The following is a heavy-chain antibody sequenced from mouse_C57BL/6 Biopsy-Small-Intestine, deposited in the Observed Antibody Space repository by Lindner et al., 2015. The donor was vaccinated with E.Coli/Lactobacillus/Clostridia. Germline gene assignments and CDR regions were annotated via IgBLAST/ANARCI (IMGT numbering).Heavy chain of an antibody. CDR2: INPNGGST. CDR3: IRLSSGYTYDY. D-gene: IGHD6-1*01. J-gene: IGHJ4*01. Sequence: SVKVSCKASGYPFTTHYFHWVRQAPGQTFEWMGMINPNGGSTTYAQKFQGRVTMTRDTSTTTVYMELSSLRSEDTAIYYCIRLSSGYTYDYWGQGTLVTVSS. V-gene: IGHV1-64*01. CDR1: GYPFTTHY.